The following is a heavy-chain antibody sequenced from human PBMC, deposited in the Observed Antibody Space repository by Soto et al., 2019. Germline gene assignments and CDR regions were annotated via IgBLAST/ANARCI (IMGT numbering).Heavy chain of an antibody. CDR2: IIPILGIA. Sequence: QVQLVQSGAEVKKPGSSVKVSCKASGGTFSSYTISWVRQAPGQGLEWMGRIIPILGIANYAQKFQGRVTITADKSTSTAYMELSSLRSEDTAVYYCVREMACSSTSCYASSYYYYYYMDVWGKGTTVTVSS. CDR3: VREMACSSTSCYASSYYYYYYMDV. J-gene: IGHJ6*03. CDR1: GGTFSSYT. V-gene: IGHV1-69*08. D-gene: IGHD2-2*01.